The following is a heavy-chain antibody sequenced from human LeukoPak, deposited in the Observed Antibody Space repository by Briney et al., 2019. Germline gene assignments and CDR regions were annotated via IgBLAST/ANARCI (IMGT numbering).Heavy chain of an antibody. CDR3: ARGTIFGVNYYYYYMDV. Sequence: ASVKVSCKASGYTFTSYYMHWVRQAPGQGLEWMGIINPSGGSTSYAQKFQGRVTMTRDTSISTAYMELSRLRSDDTAVYYCARGTIFGVNYYYYYMDVWGKGTTVTVSS. J-gene: IGHJ6*03. CDR2: INPSGGST. D-gene: IGHD3-3*01. V-gene: IGHV1-46*01. CDR1: GYTFTSYY.